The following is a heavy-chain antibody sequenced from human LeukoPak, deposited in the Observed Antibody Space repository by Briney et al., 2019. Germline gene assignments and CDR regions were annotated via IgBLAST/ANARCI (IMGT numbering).Heavy chain of an antibody. Sequence: GRSLRLSCAASGFTFSSYGMHWVRQAPGKGLEWVAIIWYDGTNKYYADSVKGRFTISRDNAKNTLYLQMNSLRAEDTAVYYCARHHCSGGSCYSGDAFDIWGQGTMVTVSS. CDR2: IWYDGTNK. CDR1: GFTFSSYG. J-gene: IGHJ3*02. D-gene: IGHD2-15*01. CDR3: ARHHCSGGSCYSGDAFDI. V-gene: IGHV3-33*01.